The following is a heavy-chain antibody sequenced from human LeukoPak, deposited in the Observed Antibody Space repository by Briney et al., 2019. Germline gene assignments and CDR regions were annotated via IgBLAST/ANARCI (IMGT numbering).Heavy chain of an antibody. Sequence: ASVKVSCKASGYTFTDYYIHWVRQAPGQGLEWMGRINPKSGGTNYAQNFQGWVTMTRDTSIGTAYMELSRLKSDATAVYYCARDFRQLERQANWFDPWGQGTLVTVSP. CDR2: INPKSGGT. CDR1: GYTFTDYY. V-gene: IGHV1-2*04. D-gene: IGHD1-1*01. CDR3: ARDFRQLERQANWFDP. J-gene: IGHJ5*02.